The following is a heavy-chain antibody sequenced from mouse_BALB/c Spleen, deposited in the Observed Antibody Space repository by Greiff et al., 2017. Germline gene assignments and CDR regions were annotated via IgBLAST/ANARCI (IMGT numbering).Heavy chain of an antibody. CDR1: GYTFTSYT. V-gene: IGHV1-4*01. D-gene: IGHD2-14*01. CDR3: ASGYDYAMDY. J-gene: IGHJ4*01. Sequence: QVQLKESGAELARPGASVKMSCKASGYTFTSYTMHWVKQRPGQGLEWIGYINPSSGYTNYNQKFKDKATLTADKSSSTAYMQLSSLTSEDSAVYYCASGYDYAMDYWGQGTSVTVSS. CDR2: INPSSGYT.